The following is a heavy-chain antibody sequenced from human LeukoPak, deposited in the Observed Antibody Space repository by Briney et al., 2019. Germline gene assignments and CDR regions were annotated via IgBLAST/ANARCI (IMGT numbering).Heavy chain of an antibody. V-gene: IGHV1-18*01. CDR2: ISAYNGNT. D-gene: IGHD5-12*01. Sequence: ASVKVSCKASGYTFISYGVSWVRQAPGQGLEWMGWISAYNGNTNYAQKLQGRVTMTTDTSTSTAYMELRSLRSDDTAVYYCARDDALVATGSFDYWGQGTLVTVSS. J-gene: IGHJ4*02. CDR1: GYTFISYG. CDR3: ARDDALVATGSFDY.